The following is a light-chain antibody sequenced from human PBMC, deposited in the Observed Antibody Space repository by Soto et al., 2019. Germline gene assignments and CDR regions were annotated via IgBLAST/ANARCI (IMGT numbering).Light chain of an antibody. CDR2: EVS. CDR1: SSDVGGYNY. CDR3: CSYGGSYTWV. V-gene: IGLV2-14*03. J-gene: IGLJ3*02. Sequence: QSALTQPASVSGSPGQSITISCTGTSSDVGGYNYVSWFQQHPGKAPKLKIYEVSNRPSGVSNRFSGSKSGYTASLTISELQAEDEADYYCCSYGGSYTWVFGGGTKLTVL.